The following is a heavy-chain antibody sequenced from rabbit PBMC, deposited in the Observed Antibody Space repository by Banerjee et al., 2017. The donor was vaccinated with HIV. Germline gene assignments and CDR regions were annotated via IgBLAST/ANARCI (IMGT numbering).Heavy chain of an antibody. CDR3: AREGAGSSGYTYYFNL. Sequence: QSLEESGGDLVKPGTSLTLTCTASGFSFSSSTMCWVRQAPGKGLEWIGCIDTGSGSTYYASWAKGRFTISKTSSTTVTLQMTSLTAADTATYFCAREGAGSSGYTYYFNLWGPGTLVTVS. V-gene: IGHV1S40*01. D-gene: IGHD8-1*01. CDR1: GFSFSSST. J-gene: IGHJ4*01. CDR2: IDTGSGST.